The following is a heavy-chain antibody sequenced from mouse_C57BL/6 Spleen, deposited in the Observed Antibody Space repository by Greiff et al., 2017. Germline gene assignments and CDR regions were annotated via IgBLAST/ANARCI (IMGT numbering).Heavy chain of an antibody. CDR2: ISYDGSN. V-gene: IGHV3-6*01. CDR3: APYYDSFAY. D-gene: IGHD2-4*01. Sequence: EVKLMESGPGLVKPSQSLSLTCSVTGYSITSGYYWNWIRQFPGNKLEWMGYISYDGSNNYNPSLKNRISITRDTSKNQFFLKLNSVTTEDTATYYCAPYYDSFAYWGQGTLVTVSA. J-gene: IGHJ3*01. CDR1: GYSITSGYY.